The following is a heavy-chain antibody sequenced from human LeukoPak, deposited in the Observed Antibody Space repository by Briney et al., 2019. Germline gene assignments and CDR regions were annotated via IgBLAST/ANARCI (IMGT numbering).Heavy chain of an antibody. V-gene: IGHV1-69*05. CDR2: IIPIFRTA. J-gene: IGHJ4*02. CDR1: GGTFSSYA. D-gene: IGHD3-22*01. CDR3: ARDSGSMIVVALLRY. Sequence: GSSVKVSCKASGGTFSSYAISWVRQAPGQGLEWTGGIIPIFRTANYAQKFQGRVTITTDESTSTAYMELSSLRSEDTAVYYCARDSGSMIVVALLRYWGQGTLVTVSS.